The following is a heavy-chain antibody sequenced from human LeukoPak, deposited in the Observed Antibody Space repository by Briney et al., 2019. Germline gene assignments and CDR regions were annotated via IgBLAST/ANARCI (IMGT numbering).Heavy chain of an antibody. CDR1: GGSISSYY. Sequence: PSETLSLTCTVSGGSISSYYGSWIRQPPGKGLEWIGYIYYSGSTSYNPSLKSRVTISVDTSKNQFSLKLSSVTAADTAVYYCAVISTTKYSFDYWGQGTLVTVSS. CDR3: AVISTTKYSFDY. CDR2: IYYSGST. V-gene: IGHV4-59*01. J-gene: IGHJ4*02. D-gene: IGHD1-26*01.